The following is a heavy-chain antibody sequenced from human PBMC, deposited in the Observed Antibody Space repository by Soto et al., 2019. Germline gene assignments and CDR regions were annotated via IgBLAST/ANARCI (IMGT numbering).Heavy chain of an antibody. CDR2: MSAFTGKA. Sequence: SVKVSCKASGYTFISYGISWVRQAPVQGLEWVGWMSAFTGKADYAQIFQDRVTMTTDTSTSTAYMELRSLRSDDTAVYYCARDQRYYGSGYYYSDSWGQGTLVTVSS. CDR1: GYTFISYG. D-gene: IGHD3-10*01. J-gene: IGHJ1*01. V-gene: IGHV1-18*04. CDR3: ARDQRYYGSGYYYSDS.